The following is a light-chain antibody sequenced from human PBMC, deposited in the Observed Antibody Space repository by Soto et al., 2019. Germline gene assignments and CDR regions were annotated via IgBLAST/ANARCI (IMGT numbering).Light chain of an antibody. V-gene: IGLV2-14*01. Sequence: QSVLTQPASVSGSPGQSITISCTGTSSDVGGFNYVSWFQQHPGKAPKLLIYDVINRPSGVSHRFSGSTSGNTASLTISGLQAEDEADYYCTSYTSSSTYVFGTGTKVTVL. CDR2: DVI. CDR3: TSYTSSSTYV. CDR1: SSDVGGFNY. J-gene: IGLJ1*01.